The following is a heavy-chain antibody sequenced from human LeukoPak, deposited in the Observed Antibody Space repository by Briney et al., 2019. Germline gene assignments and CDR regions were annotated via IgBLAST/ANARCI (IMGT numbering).Heavy chain of an antibody. V-gene: IGHV3-21*01. J-gene: IGHJ4*02. CDR1: GFTFSGYD. CDR3: AKDPIWWNYFDY. Sequence: RAGGSLRLSCAASGFTFSGYDMNWVRQAPGKGLEWVSSISGSSSYIYYADSMKGRFTISRDNGKNSLYLQMDSLRAEDTAVYYCAKDPIWWNYFDYWGQGTLVTVSS. CDR2: ISGSSSYI. D-gene: IGHD2-8*02.